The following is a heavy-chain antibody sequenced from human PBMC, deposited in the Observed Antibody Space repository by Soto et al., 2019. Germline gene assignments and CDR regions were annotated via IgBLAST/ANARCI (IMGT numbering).Heavy chain of an antibody. CDR3: ASRLGDGMDV. V-gene: IGHV1-69*02. CDR2: IIPILGIA. D-gene: IGHD3-16*01. Sequence: QVQLVQSGAEVKKPGSSVKVSCKASGGTFSSYTISWVRQAPGQGLEWMGRIIPILGIANYAQKFQGRVTIAADKPTSTAYMELSSLRSEDTAVYYCASRLGDGMDVWGQGTTVTVSS. J-gene: IGHJ6*02. CDR1: GGTFSSYT.